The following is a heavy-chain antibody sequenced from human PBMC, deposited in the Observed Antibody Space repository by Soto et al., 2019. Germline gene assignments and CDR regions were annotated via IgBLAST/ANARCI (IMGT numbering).Heavy chain of an antibody. CDR3: ARDYLTMVRGVIIALAFDI. CDR2: IKQDGSEK. D-gene: IGHD3-10*01. J-gene: IGHJ3*02. Sequence: GGSLRLSCAAAGFPFSSYWMSWVRKAPGKGLEWVANIKQDGSEKYYVDSVKGRFTISRDNAKNSLYLEMNSLRAEDTAVYYCARDYLTMVRGVIIALAFDIWGQGTMVTVSS. V-gene: IGHV3-7*01. CDR1: GFPFSSYW.